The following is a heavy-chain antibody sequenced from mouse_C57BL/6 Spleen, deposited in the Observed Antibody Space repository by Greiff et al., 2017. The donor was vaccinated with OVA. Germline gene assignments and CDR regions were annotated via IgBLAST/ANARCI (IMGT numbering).Heavy chain of an antibody. CDR2: INPNNGGT. J-gene: IGHJ4*01. V-gene: IGHV1-18*01. Sequence: VQLQQSGPELVKPGASVKIPCKASGYTFTDYNMDWVKQSHGKSLEWIGDINPNNGGTIYNQKFKGKATLTVDKSSSTAYMELRSLTSEDTAVYYCARDGYDRYYAMDYWGQGTSVTVSS. CDR3: ARDGYDRYYAMDY. CDR1: GYTFTDYN. D-gene: IGHD2-2*01.